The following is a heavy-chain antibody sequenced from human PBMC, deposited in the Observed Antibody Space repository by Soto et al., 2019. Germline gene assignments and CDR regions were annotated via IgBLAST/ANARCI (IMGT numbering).Heavy chain of an antibody. CDR2: MNPGSGKT. Sequence: GASVKVSCKASGYTFINYDISWVRQATGQGLEWMGWMNPGSGKTGYANKFQGRVTMTRDASTSTAHLELSSLTSEDTAVYYCARMASFGTLNWFDPRGQGTLVTVSS. V-gene: IGHV1-8*02. CDR1: GYTFINYD. D-gene: IGHD3-16*01. CDR3: ARMASFGTLNWFDP. J-gene: IGHJ5*02.